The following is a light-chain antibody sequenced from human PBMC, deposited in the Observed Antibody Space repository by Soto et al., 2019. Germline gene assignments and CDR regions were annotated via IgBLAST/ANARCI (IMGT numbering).Light chain of an antibody. Sequence: QSALTQPASVSGSPGQSIAISCTGIISDVAGYNYVSWYQQHPGKAPKLMIYDVSNRPSGVSNRFSGSKSGHTASLTISGLQAEDEADYYCSSYTSSSALNVVFGGGTKLTVL. CDR1: ISDVAGYNY. J-gene: IGLJ2*01. V-gene: IGLV2-14*01. CDR2: DVS. CDR3: SSYTSSSALNVV.